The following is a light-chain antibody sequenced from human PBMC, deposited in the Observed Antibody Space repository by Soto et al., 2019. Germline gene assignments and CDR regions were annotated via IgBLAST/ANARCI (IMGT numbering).Light chain of an antibody. CDR2: DIS. CDR3: QQYNDWPLT. V-gene: IGKV3D-15*01. CDR1: QSVSSN. Sequence: EIVMTQSPATLSVSPGERATLSCRASQSVSSNLAWYQQKPGQAPSLLIYDISARATGIPTRFSGSGSGTEFTLTISSLQSEDLAVYYCQQYNDWPLTFGGGTKVDNK. J-gene: IGKJ4*01.